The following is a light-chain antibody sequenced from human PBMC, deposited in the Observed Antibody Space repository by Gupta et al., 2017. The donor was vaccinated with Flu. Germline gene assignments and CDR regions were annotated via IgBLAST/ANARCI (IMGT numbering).Light chain of an antibody. V-gene: IGLV1-44*01. CDR1: ISRIGSNT. J-gene: IGLJ2*01. CDR3: ASWADSMSGQVV. CDR2: VND. Sequence: QSRLTQPPSASGTRGQRVSIPCSGGISRIGSNTVNWYQHLPGPAPKLLIYVNDQRPSGVPDRFSGSKSGTAASLAISGLQAEDEADYYCASWADSMSGQVVFGGGTKLTVL.